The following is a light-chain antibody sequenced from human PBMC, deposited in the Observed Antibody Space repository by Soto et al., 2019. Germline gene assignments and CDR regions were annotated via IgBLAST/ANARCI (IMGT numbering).Light chain of an antibody. CDR1: SSDVGRYNF. V-gene: IGLV2-23*01. CDR3: CSYAGSNTYV. CDR2: EGS. J-gene: IGLJ1*01. Sequence: QSVLTQPASVSGSPGQSITISCTGTSSDVGRYNFVSWYQQHPGTAPELMIYEGSKRPSGVSNRFSGSKSGNTASLTISGLQAEDEADYYCCSYAGSNTYVFGTGTKGTVL.